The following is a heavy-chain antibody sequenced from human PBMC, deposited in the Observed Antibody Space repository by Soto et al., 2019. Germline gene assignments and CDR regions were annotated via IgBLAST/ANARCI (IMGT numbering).Heavy chain of an antibody. CDR1: GYTFTSYA. CDR2: INAGNGNT. J-gene: IGHJ6*02. V-gene: IGHV1-3*01. D-gene: IGHD6-19*01. Sequence: QVQLVQSGAEVKKPGASVKVSCKASGYTFTSYAMHWVRQAPGQRLEWMGWINAGNGNTKYSQKFQGRVTITRDTSASTAYMELSSLRSEDTAVYYCARDQQWLVLYYYGMDVWGQGTTVTVSS. CDR3: ARDQQWLVLYYYGMDV.